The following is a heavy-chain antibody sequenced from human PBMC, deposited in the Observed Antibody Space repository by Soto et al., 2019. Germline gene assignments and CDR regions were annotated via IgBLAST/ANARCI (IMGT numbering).Heavy chain of an antibody. J-gene: IGHJ4*02. CDR1: GGTFSSYA. CDR2: IIPIFGTA. D-gene: IGHD6-13*01. V-gene: IGHV1-69*13. Sequence: GASVKVSCKASGGTFSSYAISWVRQAPGQGLEWMGGIIPIFGTANYAQKFQGRVTITADESTSTAYMELSSLRSEDTAVYYCARANSGSSSWYMYYFDYWGQGTLVTVSS. CDR3: ARANSGSSSWYMYYFDY.